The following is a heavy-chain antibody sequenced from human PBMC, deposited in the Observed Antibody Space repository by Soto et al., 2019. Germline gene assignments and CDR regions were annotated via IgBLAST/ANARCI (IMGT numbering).Heavy chain of an antibody. Sequence: ASVKVSCKASGDTFNSNAIHWLRQAPGQRLEWMGWINAANGNTKYSQKFQGRVTITRDTSASTAYMELSSLRSEDTAVYFCARILGYCSSSSCFPYHGMDVWGQGTTVTVSS. V-gene: IGHV1-3*01. CDR2: INAANGNT. J-gene: IGHJ6*02. CDR1: GDTFNSNA. D-gene: IGHD2-15*01. CDR3: ARILGYCSSSSCFPYHGMDV.